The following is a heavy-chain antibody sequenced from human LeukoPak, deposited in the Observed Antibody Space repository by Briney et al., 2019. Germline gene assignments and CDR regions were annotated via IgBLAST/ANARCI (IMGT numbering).Heavy chain of an antibody. D-gene: IGHD5-18*01. CDR3: AKVRYLDTVLGRFDN. CDR1: GFTFSSYA. J-gene: IGHJ5*02. CDR2: ISGNGGRT. Sequence: GGSLRLSCAASGFTFSSYAMSWVRQAPGKGLEWVSVISGNGGRTYYADSVKGRFTISRDNSKNTLYLQMNSLRGEDTAVYYCAKVRYLDTVLGRFDNWGQGTLVTVSS. V-gene: IGHV3-23*01.